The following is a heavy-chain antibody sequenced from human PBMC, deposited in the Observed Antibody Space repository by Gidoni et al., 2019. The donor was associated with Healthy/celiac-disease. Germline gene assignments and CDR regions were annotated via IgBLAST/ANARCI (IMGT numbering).Heavy chain of an antibody. CDR3: AKTKWSIAVVFDY. J-gene: IGHJ4*02. CDR1: GFTFSSEA. D-gene: IGHD6-19*01. CDR2: ISGSGGST. V-gene: IGHV3-23*01. Sequence: EVQLLESGGGLVQPGGSLRLACAACGFTFSSEAMSWVRQAPGKGLEWVSAISGSGGSTYYADSVKGRFTISRDNSKNTLYLQMNSLRAEDTAVYYCAKTKWSIAVVFDYWGQGTLVTVSS.